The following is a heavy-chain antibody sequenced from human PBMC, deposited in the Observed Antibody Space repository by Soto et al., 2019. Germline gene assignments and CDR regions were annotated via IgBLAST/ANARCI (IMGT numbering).Heavy chain of an antibody. CDR3: ARGGGTVGATVNWFDP. V-gene: IGHV4-30-4*01. CDR1: GGSISSGDYY. CDR2: IYYSGST. D-gene: IGHD1-26*01. Sequence: SETLSLTCTVSGGSISSGDYYWSWIRQPPGKGLEWIGYIYYSGSTYCNPSLKSRVTISVDTSKNQFSLKLSSVTAADAAVYYCARGGGTVGATVNWFDPWGQGTLVTVSS. J-gene: IGHJ5*02.